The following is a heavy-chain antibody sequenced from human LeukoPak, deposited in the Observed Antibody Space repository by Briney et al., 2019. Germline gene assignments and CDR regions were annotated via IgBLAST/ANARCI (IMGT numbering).Heavy chain of an antibody. Sequence: GGSLRLSCAASGFTFSSYSMNWVRQAPGKGLEWVSSISSSSSYIYYADSVKGRFTISRDNAKNSLYLQMNSLRAEDTAVYYCARDRRPLLYCSSTSCYVRRYYYYGMDVWGQGTTVTVSS. J-gene: IGHJ6*02. V-gene: IGHV3-21*01. CDR2: ISSSSSYI. CDR1: GFTFSSYS. CDR3: ARDRRPLLYCSSTSCYVRRYYYYGMDV. D-gene: IGHD2-2*01.